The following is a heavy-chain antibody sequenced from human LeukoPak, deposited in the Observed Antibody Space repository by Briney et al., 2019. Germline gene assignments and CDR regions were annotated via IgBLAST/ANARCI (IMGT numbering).Heavy chain of an antibody. Sequence: ASVKVSCKAFGYTFTGYYLHWVRQAPGQGLEWMGWINANSGGTNYAQKFQGRVTMTRDTSISTAYMELRSLRSDDSAVYYCARDKAIAAPGDLDVFDIWGQGTMVTVSS. CDR2: INANSGGT. CDR3: ARDKAIAAPGDLDVFDI. D-gene: IGHD6-13*01. CDR1: GYTFTGYY. V-gene: IGHV1-2*02. J-gene: IGHJ3*02.